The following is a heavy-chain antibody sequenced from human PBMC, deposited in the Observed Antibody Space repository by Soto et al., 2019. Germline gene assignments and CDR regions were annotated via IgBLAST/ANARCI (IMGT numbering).Heavy chain of an antibody. D-gene: IGHD3-22*01. J-gene: IGHJ4*02. CDR2: ISSSSSSYI. V-gene: IGHV3-21*01. CDR3: TSHPRDSSGHWYYFDY. CDR1: GFTFSSYS. Sequence: EVQLVESGGGLVKPGGSLRLSCAASGFTFSSYSMNWVRQAPGKGLEWVSSISSSSSSYIYYADSVKGRFTISRDNAKTSLYLQMNSLRAEDTAVYFCTSHPRDSSGHWYYFDYWGQGTLVTVSS.